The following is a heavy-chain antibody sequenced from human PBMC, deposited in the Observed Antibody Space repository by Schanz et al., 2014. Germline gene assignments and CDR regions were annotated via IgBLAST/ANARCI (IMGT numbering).Heavy chain of an antibody. CDR1: GYTFTSYG. CDR3: ARAPTAYCSDTSCLGTRFDY. Sequence: QVQLVQSGAEVKKPGASVKVSCKASGYTFTSYGISWVRQAPGQGLEWMGWISPYNGNTNYAQKLQGRVTMTADTSTSTAYMDLRSLRSDDTAVYYCARAPTAYCSDTSCLGTRFDYWGQGALVTVSS. CDR2: ISPYNGNT. V-gene: IGHV1-18*01. J-gene: IGHJ4*02. D-gene: IGHD2-2*01.